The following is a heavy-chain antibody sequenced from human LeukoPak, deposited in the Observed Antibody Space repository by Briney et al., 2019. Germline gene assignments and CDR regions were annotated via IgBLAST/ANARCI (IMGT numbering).Heavy chain of an antibody. J-gene: IGHJ4*02. V-gene: IGHV4-38-2*01. D-gene: IGHD6-19*01. Sequence: SETLSLTCAVSGYSISSGYYWGRIRQPPGKGLEWIGSIYHSGSTYYSPSLKSRVTISVDTSKNQFSLKLSSVTAADTAVYYCARSKIAVAAPFDYWGQGTLVTVSS. CDR2: IYHSGST. CDR1: GYSISSGYY. CDR3: ARSKIAVAAPFDY.